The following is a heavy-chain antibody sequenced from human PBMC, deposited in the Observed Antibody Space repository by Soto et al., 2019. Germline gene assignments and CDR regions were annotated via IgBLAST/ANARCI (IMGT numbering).Heavy chain of an antibody. CDR3: ARGAPVVNDY. J-gene: IGHJ4*02. Sequence: QLQLQESGSGLVKPSQTLSLTCAVSGGSISSGGYSWSWIRQPPGKGLEWIGYIYHSGSTYYTPSPQTRDTISVDRSKKQSSLKLSSVTAADTAVYYCARGAPVVNDYWGQGTLVTVSS. CDR1: GGSISSGGYS. D-gene: IGHD3-22*01. V-gene: IGHV4-30-2*01. CDR2: IYHSGST.